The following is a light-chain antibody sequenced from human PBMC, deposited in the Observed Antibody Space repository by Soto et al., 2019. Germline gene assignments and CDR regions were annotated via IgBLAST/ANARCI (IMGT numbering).Light chain of an antibody. J-gene: IGLJ1*01. CDR2: SNI. CDR1: SSNIGHNT. Sequence: QSVLTQPPSASGTPGQRVSISCSGSSSNIGHNTVNWYQQLPGTTPKVLIYSNIQRPSGVPDRFSGSKSGTSVSLAITGLQSEDEADYYCAAWDDSLNAYVFGAGTKVTVL. CDR3: AAWDDSLNAYV. V-gene: IGLV1-44*01.